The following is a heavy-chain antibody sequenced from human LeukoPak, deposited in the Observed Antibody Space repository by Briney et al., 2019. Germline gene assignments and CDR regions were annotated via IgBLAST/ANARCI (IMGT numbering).Heavy chain of an antibody. CDR2: ISGRGGST. V-gene: IGHV3-23*01. Sequence: PGGSLRLSCAASGFTFSSYAMSWVRQAPGKGLEWVSAISGRGGSTYYADSVKGRFTISRDNSKNTLYLQMNSLRAEDTAVYYCAKDRVYSSGWSAFDPWGQGTLVTVSS. CDR3: AKDRVYSSGWSAFDP. CDR1: GFTFSSYA. J-gene: IGHJ5*02. D-gene: IGHD6-19*01.